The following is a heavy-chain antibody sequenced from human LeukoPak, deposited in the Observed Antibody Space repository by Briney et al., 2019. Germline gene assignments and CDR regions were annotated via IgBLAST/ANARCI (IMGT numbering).Heavy chain of an antibody. CDR1: GFTFSNFG. D-gene: IGHD3-10*01. V-gene: IGHV3-30*02. Sequence: PGGSLRLSCAASGFTFSNFGMHWVRQAPGKGLEWVAFIRYDGSNKYYADSVKGRFTISRDNSKNTLFLQMNSLRAEDTAVYYCAKDTGQYYYGSGSFHWGQGTLVTVSS. CDR3: AKDTGQYYYGSGSFH. J-gene: IGHJ4*02. CDR2: IRYDGSNK.